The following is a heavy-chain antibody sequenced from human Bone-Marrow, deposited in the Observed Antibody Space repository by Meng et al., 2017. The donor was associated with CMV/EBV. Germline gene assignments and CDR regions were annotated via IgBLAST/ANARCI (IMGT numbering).Heavy chain of an antibody. CDR2: IKSKSVGGAI. Sequence: GGSLRLSCAGSGFTFSNAWMSWVRQAPGKGLEWVGRIKSKSVGGAIEYAAPVEARFSISRDDSKNTVYLQMNSLKSEDTAVYYCTTDFWSGYFGHWGQGTLVTVSS. CDR3: TTDFWSGYFGH. CDR1: GFTFSNAW. J-gene: IGHJ4*02. V-gene: IGHV3-15*01. D-gene: IGHD3-3*01.